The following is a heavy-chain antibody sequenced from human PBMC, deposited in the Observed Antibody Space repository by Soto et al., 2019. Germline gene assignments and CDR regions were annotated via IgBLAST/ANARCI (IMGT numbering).Heavy chain of an antibody. D-gene: IGHD3-22*01. CDR2: ISYDGDNQ. Sequence: QRQLVESGGGVVQPGRSLSLSCAASGFSFSHYAMHWVRQPPGKGLEWVALISYDGDNQYFTDSVRGRFTISRDNSKTTVYLEMNSLRLDDTATYYCVSPHSDSSNAFDLWGQGTLVTVSS. V-gene: IGHV3-30-3*01. CDR1: GFSFSHYA. CDR3: VSPHSDSSNAFDL. J-gene: IGHJ5*02.